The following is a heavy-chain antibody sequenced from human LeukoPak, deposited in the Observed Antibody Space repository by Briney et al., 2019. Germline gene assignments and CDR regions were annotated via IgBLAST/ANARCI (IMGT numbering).Heavy chain of an antibody. Sequence: GGSLRLSCAASGFTFSGSAMHWVRQASGKGLEWVGRIRSKANSYATAYAASVKGRFTISRDDSKNTAYLQMNSLKTEDTAVYYCTRLGYSSGWYRGDYWGQGTLVTVSS. CDR2: IRSKANSYAT. V-gene: IGHV3-73*01. J-gene: IGHJ4*02. CDR3: TRLGYSSGWYRGDY. D-gene: IGHD6-19*01. CDR1: GFTFSGSA.